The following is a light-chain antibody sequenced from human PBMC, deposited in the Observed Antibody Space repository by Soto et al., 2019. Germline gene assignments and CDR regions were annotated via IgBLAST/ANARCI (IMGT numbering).Light chain of an antibody. J-gene: IGKJ1*01. CDR3: HQYGSSRT. V-gene: IGKV3-20*01. CDR2: GAS. Sequence: EIVLTQSPGTLSLSPGERATLSCRASQSVSSSYLAWYQQKPGQAPRLLMYGASSRATGIPDRFSGSGSGTDFTLTISRREPEDFAVYYCHQYGSSRTFXQGTKADIK. CDR1: QSVSSSY.